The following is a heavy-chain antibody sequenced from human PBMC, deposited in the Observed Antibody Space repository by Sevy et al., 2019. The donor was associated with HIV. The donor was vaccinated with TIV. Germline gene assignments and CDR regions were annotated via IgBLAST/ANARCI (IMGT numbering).Heavy chain of an antibody. D-gene: IGHD1-7*01. Sequence: ASVKVSCKASGYTFTDDYLHWVRQVPGLGLEWMGRVYPNSGGTNYARTFQGRVTMTRDTSISTAYMELSRLRFDETAVYYCARDGGGGTTNSGMDVWGQGTTVTVSS. V-gene: IGHV1-2*06. CDR3: ARDGGGGTTNSGMDV. CDR1: GYTFTDDY. CDR2: VYPNSGGT. J-gene: IGHJ6*02.